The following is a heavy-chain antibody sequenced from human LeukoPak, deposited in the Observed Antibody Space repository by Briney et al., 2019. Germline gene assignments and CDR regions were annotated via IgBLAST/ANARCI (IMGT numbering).Heavy chain of an antibody. CDR2: IRYDGSNK. D-gene: IGHD3-10*01. CDR1: GFTFSSYG. V-gene: IGHV3-30*02. CDR3: AKDYYGSGSYGRGNWFDP. J-gene: IGHJ5*02. Sequence: GGSLRLSCAASGFTFSSYGMHWVRQAPGKGLEWVAFIRYDGSNKYYADSVKGRFTISRDNSKNTLYLQMNSLRAEDTAVYYCAKDYYGSGSYGRGNWFDPWGQGTLVTVSS.